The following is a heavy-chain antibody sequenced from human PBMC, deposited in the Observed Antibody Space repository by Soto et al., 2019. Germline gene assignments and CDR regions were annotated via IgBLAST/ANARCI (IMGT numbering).Heavy chain of an antibody. CDR2: IYHSGST. Sequence: SETLSLTCAVSGYSISSGYYWGFIRQPPGKGLEWIGSIYHSGSTYYNPSLKSRVTISVDTSKNQFSLKLSSVTAADTAVYYCARAPIAAAGRIDYWGQGTLVTVSS. D-gene: IGHD6-13*01. CDR3: ARAPIAAAGRIDY. J-gene: IGHJ4*02. CDR1: GYSISSGYY. V-gene: IGHV4-38-2*01.